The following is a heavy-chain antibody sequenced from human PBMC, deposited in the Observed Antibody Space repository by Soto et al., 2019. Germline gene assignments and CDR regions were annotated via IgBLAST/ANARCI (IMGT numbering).Heavy chain of an antibody. CDR3: ASDLKYYYYGMDV. V-gene: IGHV3-30-3*01. CDR1: GFTFSSYA. Sequence: GGSLRLSCAASGFTFSSYAMHWVRQAPGKGLEWVAVISYDGSNKYYADSVKGRFTISRDNSKNTLYLQMNSLRAEDTAVYYCASDLKYYYYGMDVWGQGTTVTVSS. J-gene: IGHJ6*02. CDR2: ISYDGSNK.